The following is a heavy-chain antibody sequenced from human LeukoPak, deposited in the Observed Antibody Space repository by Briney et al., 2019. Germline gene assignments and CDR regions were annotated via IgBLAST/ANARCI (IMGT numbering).Heavy chain of an antibody. CDR1: RGTFSSYA. CDR3: ARDLTMVRGARYRPYNWFAP. D-gene: IGHD3-10*01. V-gene: IGHV1-69*01. CDR2: IIPLFGTA. J-gene: IGHJ5*02. Sequence: ASVKVSCKASRGTFSSYAISWVRQAPGQGLEWMGGIIPLFGTASYAQNFQGRVTISADESTSTAYMELSSLRSEDTAVYYCARDLTMVRGARYRPYNWFAPWGQGTLVTVSS.